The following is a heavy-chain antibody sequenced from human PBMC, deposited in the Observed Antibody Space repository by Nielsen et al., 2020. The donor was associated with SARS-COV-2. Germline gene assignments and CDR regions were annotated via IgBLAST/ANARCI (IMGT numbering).Heavy chain of an antibody. CDR1: GYSFTSYW. V-gene: IGHV5-10-1*01. CDR3: ALLPAAMPIYHYYYGMDV. CDR2: IDPSDSYT. J-gene: IGHJ6*02. D-gene: IGHD2-2*01. Sequence: GESLKISCQGSGYSFTSYWISWVRQMPGKGLEWMGRIDPSDSYTNYSPSFQGHVTISADKSISTAYLQWSSLKASDTAMYYCALLPAAMPIYHYYYGMDVWGQGTTVTVSS.